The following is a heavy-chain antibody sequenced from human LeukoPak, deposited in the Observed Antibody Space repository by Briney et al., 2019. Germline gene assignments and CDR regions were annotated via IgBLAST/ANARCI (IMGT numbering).Heavy chain of an antibody. Sequence: PGGPLRLSCAASGFTFSNYWMHWVRHAPGKGLVWVSRINSDARSTSYADSVKGRFTISRDNAKNTLYLQMNSLRAEDTAVYYCAKDLVAARGYWGQGTLVTVSS. CDR3: AKDLVAARGY. J-gene: IGHJ4*02. D-gene: IGHD6-6*01. CDR1: GFTFSNYW. V-gene: IGHV3-74*01. CDR2: INSDARST.